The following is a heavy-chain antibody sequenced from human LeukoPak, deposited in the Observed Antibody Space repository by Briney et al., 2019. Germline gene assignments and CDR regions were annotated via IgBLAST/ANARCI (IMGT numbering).Heavy chain of an antibody. Sequence: PGGSLRLSCAASGFTFSSYWMSWVRQAPGKGLEWVANIKQDGSEKYYVDSVKGRLTISRDNAKNSLYLQMNSLRAEDTAVYYCARDPIAAADPCFDYWGQGTLVTVSS. V-gene: IGHV3-7*01. CDR3: ARDPIAAADPCFDY. D-gene: IGHD6-13*01. CDR2: IKQDGSEK. J-gene: IGHJ4*02. CDR1: GFTFSSYW.